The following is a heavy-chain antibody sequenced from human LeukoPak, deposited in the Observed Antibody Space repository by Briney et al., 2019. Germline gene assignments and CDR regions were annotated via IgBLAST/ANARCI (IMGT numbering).Heavy chain of an antibody. J-gene: IGHJ4*02. V-gene: IGHV4-59*01. D-gene: IGHD3-3*01. Sequence: PSETLSLTCTVSGGSISSYYWSWIRQPPGKGLEWIGYIYYSGSTNYNPSLKSRVTISVDTSKNQFSLKLSSVTAADTAVYYCARDLPQITIFGVVISYYFDYWGQGTLVTVSS. CDR1: GGSISSYY. CDR2: IYYSGST. CDR3: ARDLPQITIFGVVISYYFDY.